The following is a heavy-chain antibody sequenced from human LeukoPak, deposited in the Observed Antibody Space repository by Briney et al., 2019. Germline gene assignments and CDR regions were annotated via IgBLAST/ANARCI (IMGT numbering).Heavy chain of an antibody. CDR1: GFTFSSYW. CDR3: TRVVEQWLVGD. V-gene: IGHV3-7*03. CDR2: IKQDGSEK. J-gene: IGHJ4*02. D-gene: IGHD6-19*01. Sequence: GGSLRLSCAASGFTFSSYWMSWVRQAPGKGLEWVANIKQDGSEKYYVDSVKGRFTISRDNAKNSLYLQMNCLRAEDTAVYYCTRVVEQWLVGDWGQGTLVTVSS.